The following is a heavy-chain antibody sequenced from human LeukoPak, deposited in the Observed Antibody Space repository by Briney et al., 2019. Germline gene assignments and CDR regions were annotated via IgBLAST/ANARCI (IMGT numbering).Heavy chain of an antibody. Sequence: TSETLSLTCTVSGGSISSSSYYWGWIRQPPGKGLEWIGSIYYSGSTYYNPSLKSRVTISVDTSKNQFSLKLSSVTAADTAVYYCARQGSYRIFDYWGQGTLVTVSS. J-gene: IGHJ4*02. D-gene: IGHD1-26*01. CDR3: ARQGSYRIFDY. CDR1: GGSISSSSYY. CDR2: IYYSGST. V-gene: IGHV4-39*01.